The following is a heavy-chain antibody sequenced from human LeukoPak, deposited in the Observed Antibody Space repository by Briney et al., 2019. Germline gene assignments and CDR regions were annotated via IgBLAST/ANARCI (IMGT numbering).Heavy chain of an antibody. CDR3: ARGRYCSADICSGGDAFDI. CDR2: IYTRGST. CDR1: GGSINNYY. D-gene: IGHD2-15*01. Sequence: SETLSLTCTVSGGSINNYYWSWIRQPAGKGLEWIGRIYTRGSTNYNPSLKSRVTVSVDTSKNQFSLKLSSVTAADTAVYYCARGRYCSADICSGGDAFDIWGQGTMVSVSS. V-gene: IGHV4-4*07. J-gene: IGHJ3*02.